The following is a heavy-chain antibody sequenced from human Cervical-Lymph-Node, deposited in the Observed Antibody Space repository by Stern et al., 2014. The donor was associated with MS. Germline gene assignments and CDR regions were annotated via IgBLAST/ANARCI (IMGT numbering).Heavy chain of an antibody. V-gene: IGHV1-69*01. CDR3: ALSSETSDRWYSLGYDL. CDR2: ILPVFGTP. CDR1: GGTFRKFP. J-gene: IGHJ5*02. Sequence: QVKMVQSGAEVTKPGSWVKVCCKGCGGTFRKFPSSWVRQATGKGLEWMGGILPVFGTPTYAQDFRCRVTITSDVSTSTVYMELSTLRSDDTAVYYCALSSETSDRWYSLGYDLWGQGTLVTVSS. D-gene: IGHD6-13*01.